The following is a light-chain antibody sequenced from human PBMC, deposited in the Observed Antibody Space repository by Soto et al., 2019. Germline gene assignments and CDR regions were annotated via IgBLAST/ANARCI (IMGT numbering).Light chain of an antibody. CDR2: GTS. CDR3: QQYNSYPWT. CDR1: QRVRSNY. Sequence: EIVLTQSPGTLSLSPGERATLSCRASQRVRSNYLAWYQQKPGQTPRLVMYGTSNRATGIPDRFSGSGSGTEFTLTISSLQPDDFATYYCQQYNSYPWTFGQGTKVEIK. J-gene: IGKJ1*01. V-gene: IGKV3-20*01.